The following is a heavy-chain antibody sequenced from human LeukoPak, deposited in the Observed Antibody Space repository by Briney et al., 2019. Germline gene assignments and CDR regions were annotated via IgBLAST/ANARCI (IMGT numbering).Heavy chain of an antibody. CDR3: ARDVWRRAFYYAMDV. CDR2: ISWHSGNI. CDR1: GFTFDDHA. V-gene: IGHV3-9*01. D-gene: IGHD2-21*01. J-gene: IGHJ6*02. Sequence: PGGSLRLSCVASGFTFDDHAMHWVRQAPGKGLEWVSSISWHSGNIGYADSVKGRFSISRDNAKNTLYLEMNSLRTDDTALYFCARDVWRRAFYYAMDVWGQGTTVAVSS.